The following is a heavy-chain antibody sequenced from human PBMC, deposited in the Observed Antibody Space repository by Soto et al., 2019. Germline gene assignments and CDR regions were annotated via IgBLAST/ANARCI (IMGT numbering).Heavy chain of an antibody. V-gene: IGHV2-5*01. Sequence: QITLKESGPTLVKPTQTLTLTCTFSGFSLSTSGVGVGWVRQPPGKALEWLALIYSNDDKRFSTSLKSRLTITQDTAKYHVVLTMTTMDPVAIATYYCTPMRGSGLYCMDVWGQGTTVTVAS. CDR2: IYSNDDK. CDR1: GFSLSTSGVG. J-gene: IGHJ6*02. CDR3: TPMRGSGLYCMDV. D-gene: IGHD3-10*01.